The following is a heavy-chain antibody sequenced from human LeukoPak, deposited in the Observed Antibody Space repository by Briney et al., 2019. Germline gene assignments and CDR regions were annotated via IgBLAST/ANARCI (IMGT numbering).Heavy chain of an antibody. CDR2: MNPGDADA. CDR1: GYTFTRYW. CDR3: ARRPTSGQYYFDE. V-gene: IGHV5-51*01. D-gene: IGHD6-19*01. J-gene: IGHJ4*02. Sequence: GEPLQISCKGSGYTFTRYWIAWVRQLPRKGLEWMAIMNPGDADATYSPSFQGQVTVSVDKSVSTAYLQWSSLRAADTAIYYCARRPTSGQYYFDEWGQGTLVTVPS.